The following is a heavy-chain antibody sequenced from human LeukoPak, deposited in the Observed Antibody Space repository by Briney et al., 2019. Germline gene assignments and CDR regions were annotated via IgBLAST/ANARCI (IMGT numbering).Heavy chain of an antibody. CDR2: LNHGGSP. D-gene: IGHD2-15*01. J-gene: IGHJ6*02. V-gene: IGHV4-34*01. CDR1: GGSFSGYY. CDR3: ARGWYCSGGSCYYLPNYYYYGMDV. Sequence: SETLSLTCAVYGGSFSGYYWSWIRQPPGKGLEWIGELNHGGSPNYNPSLKSRVTISVDTSKNQFSLKLSSVTAADTAVYYCARGWYCSGGSCYYLPNYYYYGMDVWGQGTTVTVSS.